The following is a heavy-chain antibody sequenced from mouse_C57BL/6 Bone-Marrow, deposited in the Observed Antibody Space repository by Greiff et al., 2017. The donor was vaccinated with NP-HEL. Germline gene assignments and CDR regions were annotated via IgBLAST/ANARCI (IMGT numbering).Heavy chain of an antibody. J-gene: IGHJ2*01. CDR2: IYHRRGNT. CDR3: ARLGGIYYPIRGYFDY. D-gene: IGHD2-1*01. CDR1: GYNFTSYG. Sequence: QVQLKQSGAELARPGASVKLSCKASGYNFTSYGISWVKQRTGQGLEWIGEIYHRRGNTYYNEKFKGKATLTADKSSSTAYMELRSLTSEDSAVYVCARLGGIYYPIRGYFDYWGQGTTLTVSS. V-gene: IGHV1-81*01.